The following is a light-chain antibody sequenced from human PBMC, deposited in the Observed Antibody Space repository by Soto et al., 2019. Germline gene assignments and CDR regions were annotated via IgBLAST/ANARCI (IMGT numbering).Light chain of an antibody. CDR1: SSDVGGYNY. CDR2: DVS. Sequence: QSALTQPASVSGSPGQSITISCTGTSSDVGGYNYVSWYQQHPGKAPKLMIYDVSNRPSGVSNRFSGSKSANTASLTISGLQTEDEADYYCCSYAGTNTFVFGTGTKLTVL. V-gene: IGLV2-23*02. CDR3: CSYAGTNTFV. J-gene: IGLJ1*01.